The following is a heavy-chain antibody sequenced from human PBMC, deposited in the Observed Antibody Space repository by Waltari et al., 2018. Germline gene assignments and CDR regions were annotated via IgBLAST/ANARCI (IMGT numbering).Heavy chain of an antibody. D-gene: IGHD3-3*01. CDR1: GFTISNNY. CDR3: ALSSGVVKGYLDY. CDR2: FYGGGSS. V-gene: IGHV3-53*02. Sequence: EVQLVESGGGLIETGMSLRPSCAASGFTISNNYISWVRQATGKGLEWSSVFYGGGSSYHADSVKGRFTVSRDASKNTVYLQMNSLTAEDTAVYYCALSSGVVKGYLDYWGQGTLVTVSS. J-gene: IGHJ4*02.